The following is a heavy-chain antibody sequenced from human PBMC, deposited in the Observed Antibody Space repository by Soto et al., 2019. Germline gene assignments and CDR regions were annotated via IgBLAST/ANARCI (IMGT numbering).Heavy chain of an antibody. D-gene: IGHD5-18*01. CDR1: GFTFSNHY. J-gene: IGHJ6*02. CDR3: GRDPELWDENVATRPSTYYYGMDV. V-gene: IGHV3-11*01. Sequence: QMQLVESGGGLVEPGGSLRLSCEASGFTFSNHYMSWIRQAPGKGLEWISYISRSGSTTYYADSVKGRFTISRDNSKNSLYLQMDSLRAEDTAMYYCGRDPELWDENVATRPSTYYYGMDVWGQGTTVTVAS. CDR2: ISRSGSTT.